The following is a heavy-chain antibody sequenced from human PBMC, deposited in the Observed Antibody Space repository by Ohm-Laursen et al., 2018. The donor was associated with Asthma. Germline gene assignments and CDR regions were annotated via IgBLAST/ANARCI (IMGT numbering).Heavy chain of an antibody. CDR1: GFTVGSDY. J-gene: IGHJ4*02. Sequence: SLRLSCAASGFTVGSDYMTWVRQAPGKGLEWVSAIYSGGTTYYADSVRGRFTISRDNSKNTLYLQMNSLRAEDTAVYFCARPSCSGTKCSSELEYWGQGTLVTVSS. CDR2: IYSGGTT. D-gene: IGHD2-15*01. V-gene: IGHV3-53*01. CDR3: ARPSCSGTKCSSELEY.